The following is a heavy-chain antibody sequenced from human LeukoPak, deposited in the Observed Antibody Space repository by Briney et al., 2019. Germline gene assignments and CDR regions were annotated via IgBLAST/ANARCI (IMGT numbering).Heavy chain of an antibody. J-gene: IGHJ4*02. CDR1: GFTFGDYA. D-gene: IGHD3-10*01. Sequence: GGSLRLSCTASGFTFGDYAMNWVRQAPWKGLEWVGFIRSKASGGTTEYAASVKGRFTISRDDSKSIAYLQMNSLKTEDTAKYYCTITMVRGVIIPNYFDFWGQGTLVTVSS. CDR3: TITMVRGVIIPNYFDF. CDR2: IRSKASGGTT. V-gene: IGHV3-49*04.